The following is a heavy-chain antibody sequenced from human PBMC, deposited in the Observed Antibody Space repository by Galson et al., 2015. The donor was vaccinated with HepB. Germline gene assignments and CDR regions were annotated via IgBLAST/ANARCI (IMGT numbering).Heavy chain of an antibody. J-gene: IGHJ4*02. V-gene: IGHV1-2*02. CDR3: ARLARPAT. CDR1: GHTFIDSY. Sequence: SVKVSCKASGHTFIDSYIHWVRQAPGQGLEWMGWIHVNSGGTFYAQQFQGRVTLTRDTSISTAYMELSMLTSDDTAVYYCARLARPATWGQGTLVTVSS. D-gene: IGHD2-21*01. CDR2: IHVNSGGT.